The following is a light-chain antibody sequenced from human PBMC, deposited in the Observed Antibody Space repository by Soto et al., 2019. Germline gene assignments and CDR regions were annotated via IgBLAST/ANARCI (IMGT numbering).Light chain of an antibody. CDR2: AAS. CDR3: QQYDTYWT. J-gene: IGKJ1*01. V-gene: IGKV1-39*01. Sequence: IELTQSPSSLCASVEDSLILTCRASQSISNHLNWYQQKPGKAPKLLIYAASSLQSGVPSRFSVSGSGTEFTLTIRSLKPDDVATCYCQQYDTYWTFGQGTQVDIK. CDR1: QSISNH.